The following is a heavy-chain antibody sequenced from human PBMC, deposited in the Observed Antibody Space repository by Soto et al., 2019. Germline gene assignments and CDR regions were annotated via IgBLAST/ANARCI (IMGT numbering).Heavy chain of an antibody. J-gene: IGHJ4*02. V-gene: IGHV4-61*08. CDR1: GGSISSGGYY. CDR2: IYYSGST. D-gene: IGHD5-18*01. Sequence: SETLSLTCTVSGGSISSGGYYWIWIRQHPGKGLEWIGYIYYSGSTNYNPSLKSRVTISVDTSKNQFSLKLSSVTAADTAVYYCARADTAMGLYYFDYWGQGTLVTVSS. CDR3: ARADTAMGLYYFDY.